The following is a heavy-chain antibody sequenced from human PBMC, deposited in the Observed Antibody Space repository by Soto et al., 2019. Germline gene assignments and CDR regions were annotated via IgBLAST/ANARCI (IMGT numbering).Heavy chain of an antibody. CDR3: ARAEHSRDYYGSGTTSD. V-gene: IGHV4-4*02. Sequence: QVKLQESGPGLVKPSGTLSLSCAVSGGSISSSNWWTWVRQPPGKGLEWIGEIYHSGSTNYNPSLKCRVTIFVDKSKNQFSLRLSSVTAADTATYYWARAEHSRDYYGSGTTSDWGQGTLVTVSS. CDR1: GGSISSSNW. D-gene: IGHD3-10*01. CDR2: IYHSGST. J-gene: IGHJ4*02.